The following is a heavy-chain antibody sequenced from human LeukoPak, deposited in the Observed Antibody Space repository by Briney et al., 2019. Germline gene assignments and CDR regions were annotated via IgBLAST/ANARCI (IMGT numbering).Heavy chain of an antibody. Sequence: PGGSLRLSCAASGFIVSSRYMSWVRQAPGKGLEWVSAIYSGVGTNYADSVKGRFTISRDNSRNTLYLQMNSLRAEDTAVYYCAKLAAAGTVYDWFDPWGQGTLVTVSS. CDR2: IYSGVGT. CDR1: GFIVSSRY. CDR3: AKLAAAGTVYDWFDP. V-gene: IGHV3-53*01. J-gene: IGHJ5*02. D-gene: IGHD6-13*01.